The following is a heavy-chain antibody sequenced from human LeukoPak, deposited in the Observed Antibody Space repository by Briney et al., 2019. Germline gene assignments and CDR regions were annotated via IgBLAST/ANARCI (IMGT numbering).Heavy chain of an antibody. CDR3: AAAPNYYYMDV. Sequence: SETLSLTCTVSGYSISSGYYWGWIRQPPGMGLEWIGSLYHSGSTYYNPSLKSRVTISVDTSKNQFSLKLNSVTAADTAVYYCAAAPNYYYMDVWGKGTTVTVSS. CDR2: LYHSGST. V-gene: IGHV4-38-2*02. CDR1: GYSISSGYY. D-gene: IGHD6-6*01. J-gene: IGHJ6*03.